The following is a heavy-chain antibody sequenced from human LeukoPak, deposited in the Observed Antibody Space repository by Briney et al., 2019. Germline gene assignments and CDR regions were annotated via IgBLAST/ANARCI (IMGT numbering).Heavy chain of an antibody. CDR1: GSTVSSNY. J-gene: IGHJ4*02. CDR2: IYDSGTT. D-gene: IGHD1-14*01. Sequence: PGGSLRLSCAASGSTVSSNYMSWVRQAPGKGLEWVSVIYDSGTTYYADSVKGRFLIFRDTSKNTVDLQMNSLRVEDTAVYYCATQQGGNPAYWGQGTLVTVSS. CDR3: ATQQGGNPAY. V-gene: IGHV3-53*01.